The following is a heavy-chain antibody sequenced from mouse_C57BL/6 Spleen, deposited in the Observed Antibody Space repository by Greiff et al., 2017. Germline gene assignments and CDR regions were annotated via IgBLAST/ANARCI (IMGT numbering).Heavy chain of an antibody. CDR3: ARNDSSKFLDY. V-gene: IGHV1-52*01. CDR2: IDPSDSDT. J-gene: IGHJ2*01. Sequence: VQLQQPGAELVRPGSSVKLSCKASGYTFTSYWMHWVKQRPIQGLEWIGNIDPSDSDTHYNQKFKDKATLTVDKSSSTAYMQLSSLTSEDSAVYYSARNDSSKFLDYWGQGTTRTVSS. CDR1: GYTFTSYW. D-gene: IGHD1-1*01.